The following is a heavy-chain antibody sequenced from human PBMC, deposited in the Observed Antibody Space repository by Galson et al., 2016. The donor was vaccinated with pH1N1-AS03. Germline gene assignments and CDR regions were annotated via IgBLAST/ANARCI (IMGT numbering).Heavy chain of an antibody. CDR1: GGTFNSYA. CDR2: INAGNGNT. Sequence: SVKVSCKASGGTFNSYAMHWVRQAPGQRLEWVGWINAGNGNTKYSQKFQGRVTITRDTSASTAYMELSSLRSEDTAVYYCARDRGSGYDLFDYYYGMDVWGQGTTVTVSS. CDR3: ARDRGSGYDLFDYYYGMDV. V-gene: IGHV1-3*01. J-gene: IGHJ6*02. D-gene: IGHD5-12*01.